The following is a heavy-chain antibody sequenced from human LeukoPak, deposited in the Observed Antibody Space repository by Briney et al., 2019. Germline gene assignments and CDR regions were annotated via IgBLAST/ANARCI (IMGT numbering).Heavy chain of an antibody. Sequence: GGSLRLSCAASGFTFSSYGMHWVRQAPGKGLEWVSSISSSSSYIYYADSVKGRFTISRDNAKNSLYLQMNSLRAEDTAVYYCAIRLIAAADSDYWGQGTLVTVSS. J-gene: IGHJ4*02. CDR2: ISSSSSYI. CDR1: GFTFSSYG. D-gene: IGHD6-13*01. V-gene: IGHV3-21*01. CDR3: AIRLIAAADSDY.